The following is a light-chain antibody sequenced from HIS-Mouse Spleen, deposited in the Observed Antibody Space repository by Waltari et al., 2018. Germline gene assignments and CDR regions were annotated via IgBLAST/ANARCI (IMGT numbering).Light chain of an antibody. Sequence: SYELTQPPSVSVSPGQTARITCSGDALPKKYAYWYQQKSGQAPVLVIYEDRERASGIPAGFSGSSSGKMATLTISGAEVEDQADYYCYSTDSSGNHRVFGGGTKLTVL. J-gene: IGLJ2*01. CDR3: YSTDSSGNHRV. CDR1: ALPKKY. CDR2: EDR. V-gene: IGLV3-10*01.